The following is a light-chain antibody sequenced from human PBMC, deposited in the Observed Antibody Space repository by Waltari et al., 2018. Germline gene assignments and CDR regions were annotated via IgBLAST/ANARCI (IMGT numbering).Light chain of an antibody. V-gene: IGLV1-40*01. J-gene: IGLJ2*01. CDR3: QSYDITLTASV. Sequence: QSVLAQPPSVSGAPGQRVTISCTGSSSNIGAGYDVHWYQQFPGTAPKLPMYLNSIRPSGVPDRFSGSKSGTSASLAITGLQAEDEADYYCQSYDITLTASVFGGGTKLTVL. CDR2: LNS. CDR1: SSNIGAGYD.